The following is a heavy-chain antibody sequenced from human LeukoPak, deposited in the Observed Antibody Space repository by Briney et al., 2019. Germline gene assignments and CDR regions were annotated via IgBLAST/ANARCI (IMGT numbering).Heavy chain of an antibody. D-gene: IGHD3-10*01. CDR2: ISHDGSNK. V-gene: IGHV3-30*03. CDR3: VFEGRADAFDI. Sequence: GGSLRLSCAASGFTFSSYGMHWVRQAPGKGLEWVAVISHDGSNKYYADSVKGRFTISRDNSKNTLYLQMNSLRAEDTAVYYCVFEGRADAFDIWGQGTMVTVSS. CDR1: GFTFSSYG. J-gene: IGHJ3*02.